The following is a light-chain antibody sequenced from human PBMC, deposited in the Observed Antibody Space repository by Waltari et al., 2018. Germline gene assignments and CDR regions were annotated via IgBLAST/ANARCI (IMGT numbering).Light chain of an antibody. J-gene: IGLJ2*01. V-gene: IGLV2-14*03. Sequence: QSALTQPASVSGSPGQSITISCTGTSSDVGGYNYVSWYQQHPGKAPKLMIYDVSNRPSGVSNLFSGSKSGNTASLTISWLQAEDEADYYCSSYTSSSVVFGGGTKLTVL. CDR2: DVS. CDR1: SSDVGGYNY. CDR3: SSYTSSSVV.